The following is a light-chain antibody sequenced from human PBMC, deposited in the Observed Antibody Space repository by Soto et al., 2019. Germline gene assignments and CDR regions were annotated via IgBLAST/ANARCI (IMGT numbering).Light chain of an antibody. V-gene: IGLV2-14*02. CDR2: EAT. J-gene: IGLJ1*01. Sequence: QSALIQPASVSGSPRQSITISCTGTSRDIGTYDLVSWYQQHPGKVPKLIIYEATKRPSGVSSRFSGSKSGNTASLTISGLQAEDEADYYCSSYTSSSTLVFGTGTKVTVL. CDR1: SRDIGTYDL. CDR3: SSYTSSSTLV.